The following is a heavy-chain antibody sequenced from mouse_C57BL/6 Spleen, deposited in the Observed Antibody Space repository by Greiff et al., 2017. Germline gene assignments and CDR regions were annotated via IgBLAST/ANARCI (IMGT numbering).Heavy chain of an antibody. CDR1: GFTFSDYY. CDR2: ISNGGGST. CDR3: ASYYGSSYVDWYFDV. D-gene: IGHD1-1*01. V-gene: IGHV5-12*01. J-gene: IGHJ1*03. Sequence: EVKVVESGGGLVQPGGSLKLSCAASGFTFSDYYMYWVRQTPEKRLEWVAYISNGGGSTYYPDTVKGRFTISRDNAKNTLYLQMSRLKSEDTAMYYCASYYGSSYVDWYFDVWGTGTTVTVSS.